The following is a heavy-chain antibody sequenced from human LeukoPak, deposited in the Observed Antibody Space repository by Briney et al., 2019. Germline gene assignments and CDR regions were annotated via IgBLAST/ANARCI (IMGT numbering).Heavy chain of an antibody. D-gene: IGHD1-26*01. V-gene: IGHV4-31*03. CDR1: GGSISSGGYY. J-gene: IGHJ6*02. CDR2: IYYSGST. Sequence: PSETLSLTCTVSGGSISSGGYYWSWIRQHPGKGLEWIGYIYYSGSTYYNPSLKSRVTISVDTSKNQFSLKLSSVAAADTAVYYCASSRGSLTARYYYYGMDVWGQGTTVTVSS. CDR3: ASSRGSLTARYYYYGMDV.